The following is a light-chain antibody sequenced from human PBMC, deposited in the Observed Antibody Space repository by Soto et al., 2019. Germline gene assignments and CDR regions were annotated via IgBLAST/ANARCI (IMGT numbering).Light chain of an antibody. J-gene: IGKJ1*01. Sequence: VLTQSPGTLSLSPGERATLSCRASQSVSNNYLAWYQQKPGQAPRLVIYGASNRATGIPDRFSASGSGTDFTLTISRLEPEDFAVYYCQQYISSPLTFGQGTRWISN. CDR1: QSVSNNY. V-gene: IGKV3-20*01. CDR2: GAS. CDR3: QQYISSPLT.